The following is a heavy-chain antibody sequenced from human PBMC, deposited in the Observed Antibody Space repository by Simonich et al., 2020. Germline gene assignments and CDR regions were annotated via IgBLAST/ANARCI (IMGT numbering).Heavy chain of an antibody. CDR1: GGSISSYY. CDR3: ASRGWSGYYDY. Sequence: QVQLQESGPGLVKPSETLSLTCTVSGGSISSYYWRWIRQPPGKGLEWIGYIYYRGSTNYNPSLKSRVTISVDTSKNQFSLKLSSVTAADTAVYYCASRGWSGYYDYWGQGTLVTVSS. D-gene: IGHD3-3*01. V-gene: IGHV4-59*08. CDR2: IYYRGST. J-gene: IGHJ4*02.